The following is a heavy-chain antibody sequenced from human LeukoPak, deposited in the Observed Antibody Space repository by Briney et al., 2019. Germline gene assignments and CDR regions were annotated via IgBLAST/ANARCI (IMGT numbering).Heavy chain of an antibody. D-gene: IGHD3-3*01. Sequence: PGGSLRLSCAASGFTFSSYAMSWVRQAPGKGLEWVSDINGSGSRTYYVDSVKGRFTISRDNSKNTLYLQMNSLRAEDTAVYYCAKSLLRPAYWGQGTLVTVSP. CDR2: INGSGSRT. CDR3: AKSLLRPAY. V-gene: IGHV3-23*01. CDR1: GFTFSSYA. J-gene: IGHJ4*02.